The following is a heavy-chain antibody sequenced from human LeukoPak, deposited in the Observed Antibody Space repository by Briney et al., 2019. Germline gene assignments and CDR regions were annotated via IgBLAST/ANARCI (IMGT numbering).Heavy chain of an antibody. V-gene: IGHV4-34*01. CDR1: GGSFSGYY. J-gene: IGHJ4*02. CDR3: ARDSSGYWYYFDY. D-gene: IGHD3-22*01. CDR2: INHSGST. Sequence: SETLSLTCAVYGGSFSGYYWSWIRQPPGKGLEWIGEINHSGSTNYNPSLKSRVTISVDTSKNQFSLKLSSVTAADTAVYYCARDSSGYWYYFDYWGQGTLVTVSS.